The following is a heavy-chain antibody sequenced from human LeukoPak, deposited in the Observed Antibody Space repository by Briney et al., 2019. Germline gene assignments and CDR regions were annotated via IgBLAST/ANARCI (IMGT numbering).Heavy chain of an antibody. D-gene: IGHD6-19*01. CDR1: GYTFTSYD. CDR2: MNPNSLNT. V-gene: IGHV1-8*03. J-gene: IGHJ4*02. CDR3: ARGTALSGTSDYLDS. Sequence: AASVKVSCKASGYTFTSYDINWVRQAPGQGLEWMGWMNPNSLNTGYAQRFQGRITLTRNTSIGTAYMELRSLRSEDTAVYYCARGTALSGTSDYLDSWGQGTLVTVSS.